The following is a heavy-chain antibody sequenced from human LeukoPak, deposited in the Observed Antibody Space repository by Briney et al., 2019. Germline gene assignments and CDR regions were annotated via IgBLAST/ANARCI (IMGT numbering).Heavy chain of an antibody. V-gene: IGHV4-59*01. CDR1: SGSIFNYY. CDR2: IYSSGNT. J-gene: IGHJ4*02. CDR3: ARQFWSGYPRFDY. D-gene: IGHD3-3*01. Sequence: SETLSLTCSVSSGSIFNYYWIGIRQPPGKGLEWIGNIYSSGNTNYNPSLKSRVTISVDTSKNQFSLKLSSVTAADTAVYYCARQFWSGYPRFDYWGQGNLVTVSS.